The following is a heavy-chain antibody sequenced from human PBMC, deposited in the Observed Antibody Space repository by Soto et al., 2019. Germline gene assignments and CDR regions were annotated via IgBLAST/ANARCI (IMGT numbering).Heavy chain of an antibody. J-gene: IGHJ5*02. V-gene: IGHV3-30-3*01. CDR2: ISYDGTNK. D-gene: IGHD3-3*01. CDR1: GFSLSSYA. Sequence: GGSLRLSCAASGFSLSSYAMHWVRQAPGKGLDWVAVISYDGTNKYYADSVKGRFTISRDNAKNSLYLQMNSLRAEDTAVYYCARSSRTDFWSGPKGFWFDPWGQGTLVTVSS. CDR3: ARSSRTDFWSGPKGFWFDP.